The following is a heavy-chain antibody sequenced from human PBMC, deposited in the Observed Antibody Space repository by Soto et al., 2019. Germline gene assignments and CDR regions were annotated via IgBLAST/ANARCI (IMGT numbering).Heavy chain of an antibody. Sequence: EVQLLESGGGLVQPGGSLRLSCAASGFTFSSYAMSWVRQAPGKGLEWVSAISGSGGSTYYADSVKGRFTISRDNSKNTLYLQMNSLRAEDTAVYYCAKGPSMIVVVITTFDYWCQGTLVTVSS. CDR3: AKGPSMIVVVITTFDY. D-gene: IGHD3-22*01. J-gene: IGHJ4*02. V-gene: IGHV3-23*01. CDR1: GFTFSSYA. CDR2: ISGSGGST.